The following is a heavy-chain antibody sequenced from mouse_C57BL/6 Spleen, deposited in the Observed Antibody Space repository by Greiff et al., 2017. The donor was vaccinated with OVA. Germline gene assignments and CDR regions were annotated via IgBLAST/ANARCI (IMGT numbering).Heavy chain of an antibody. CDR3: ARHADGYYAMDY. CDR2: IYPGDGDT. J-gene: IGHJ4*01. V-gene: IGHV1-80*01. CDR1: GYAFSSYW. Sequence: VQRVESGAELVKPGASVKISCKASGYAFSSYWMNWVKQRPGKGLEWIGQIYPGDGDTNYNGKFKGKATLTADKSSSTAYMQLSSLTSEDSAVYFCARHADGYYAMDYWGQGTSVTVSS. D-gene: IGHD2-3*01.